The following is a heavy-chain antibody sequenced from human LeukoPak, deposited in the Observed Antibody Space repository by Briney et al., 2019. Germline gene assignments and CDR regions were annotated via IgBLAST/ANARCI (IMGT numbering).Heavy chain of an antibody. J-gene: IGHJ4*02. CDR2: ICGGGST. Sequence: GGSLRLSCAASGFTVSSNYMNWVRQAPGKGLEWVSVICGGGSTYYADSVKGRFTISRDNSKNTLYLQMNSLRAEDTAVYYCARSPWSGYSYYFDYWGQGTLVTVSS. V-gene: IGHV3-53*01. CDR1: GFTVSSNY. CDR3: ARSPWSGYSYYFDY. D-gene: IGHD3-3*01.